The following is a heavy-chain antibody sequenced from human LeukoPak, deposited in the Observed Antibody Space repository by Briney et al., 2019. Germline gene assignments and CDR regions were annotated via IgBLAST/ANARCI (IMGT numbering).Heavy chain of an antibody. CDR3: AKDTSYSSSPTGGFWFDY. Sequence: PGGSLRLSCAASGFTFSSYAMSWVRQAPGKGLEWVSAIGGSGGSTYYADSVKGRFTISRDNSKNTLYLQMNSPRAEDTAVYYCAKDTSYSSSPTGGFWFDYWGQGTLVTVSS. CDR1: GFTFSSYA. V-gene: IGHV3-23*01. D-gene: IGHD6-6*01. CDR2: IGGSGGST. J-gene: IGHJ4*02.